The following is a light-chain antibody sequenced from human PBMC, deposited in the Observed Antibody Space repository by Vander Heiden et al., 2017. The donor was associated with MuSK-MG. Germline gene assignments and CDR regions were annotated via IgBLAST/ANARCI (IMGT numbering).Light chain of an antibody. CDR2: DVS. CDR3: CSYAGYSWV. CDR1: RSAVGGYTY. V-gene: IGLV2-11*01. J-gene: IGLJ3*02. Sequence: QSAPPPPRSLSRPPRQSVTISCTATRSAVGGYTYVSCHQQDPGKAPKVMIYDVSKRPSGVPDRVSGSKSGNTASLTISGLQAEDEAEYYCCSYAGYSWVFGGGTKVTVL.